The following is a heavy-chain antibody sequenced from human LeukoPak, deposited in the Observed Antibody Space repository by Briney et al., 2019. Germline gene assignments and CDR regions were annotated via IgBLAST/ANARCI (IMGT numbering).Heavy chain of an antibody. Sequence: PGGSLRLSCAASGFIFSTYAMHWVRQAPGKGLEWVAVIWYDGSNKYYADSVKGRFTISRDNSKNTLYLQMNSLRAEDTAVYYCARSYYYDSSHTVDYWGQGTLVTVSS. CDR1: GFIFSTYA. V-gene: IGHV3-33*08. CDR2: IWYDGSNK. CDR3: ARSYYYDSSHTVDY. J-gene: IGHJ4*02. D-gene: IGHD3-22*01.